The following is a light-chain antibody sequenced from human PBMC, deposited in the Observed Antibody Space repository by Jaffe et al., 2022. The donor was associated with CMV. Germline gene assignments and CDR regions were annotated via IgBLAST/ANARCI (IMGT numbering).Light chain of an antibody. CDR1: QSISRN. CDR3: QQSYKTSYT. J-gene: IGKJ2*01. CDR2: AAS. Sequence: DIQMTQSPSSLSVSVGDRVTITCRASQSISRNLNWYQQKPGKAPKLLIYAASSLQSGVPSRFSGSGSGTDFTLTISSLQPEDFASYYCQQSYKTSYTFGQATKLEIK. V-gene: IGKV1-39*01.